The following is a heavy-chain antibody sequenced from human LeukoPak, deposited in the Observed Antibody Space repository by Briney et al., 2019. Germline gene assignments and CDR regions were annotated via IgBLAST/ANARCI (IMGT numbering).Heavy chain of an antibody. CDR1: GFTFSDHY. CDR2: SGNKASSYTT. V-gene: IGHV3-72*01. J-gene: IGHJ3*02. CDR3: AREDYGDNDAFDI. D-gene: IGHD4-23*01. Sequence: AGGSLRLSCEAFGFTFSDHYMDWVRQAPGKGLEWIGRSGNKASSYTTQYAASLKARFTISRDDSKNTLYLQMGSLRAEDMAVYYCAREDYGDNDAFDIWGQGTMVTVSS.